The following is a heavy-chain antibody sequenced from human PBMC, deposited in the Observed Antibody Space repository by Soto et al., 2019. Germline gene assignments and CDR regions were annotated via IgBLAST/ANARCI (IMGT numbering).Heavy chain of an antibody. V-gene: IGHV1-69*13. D-gene: IGHD3-22*01. Sequence: SVKVSCKASGGTVSSYAIRGVGQAPGQGLEWVGGSIPRFGIANYAQKFQGRVTITADESMSTAYRDLSSLRSEETAMYYCSKVKYDSSVFYRTFDYWGQGPLVTVSS. CDR2: SIPRFGIA. J-gene: IGHJ4*02. CDR1: GGTVSSYA. CDR3: SKVKYDSSVFYRTFDY.